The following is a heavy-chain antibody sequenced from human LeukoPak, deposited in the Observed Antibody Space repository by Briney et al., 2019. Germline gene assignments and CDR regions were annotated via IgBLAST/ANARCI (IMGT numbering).Heavy chain of an antibody. CDR2: IYYSGST. Sequence: SETLSLTCTVSGGSISSSSYYWGWIRQPPGKGLEWIGSIYYSGSTYYNPSLKSRVTISVDTSKNQFSLKLSSVTAAGTAVYYCARHGYCSSTSCYRNYYDSSGYYLDYWGQGTLVTVSS. CDR1: GGSISSSSYY. V-gene: IGHV4-39*01. CDR3: ARHGYCSSTSCYRNYYDSSGYYLDY. D-gene: IGHD2-2*02. J-gene: IGHJ4*02.